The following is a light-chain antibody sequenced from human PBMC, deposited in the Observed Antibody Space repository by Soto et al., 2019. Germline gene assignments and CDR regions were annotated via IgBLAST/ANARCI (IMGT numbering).Light chain of an antibody. CDR3: QQRSNWIT. CDR2: DAS. Sequence: EIVLTQSPATLSLSPGERATLSCRASQSVSTYLGWYQQKPGQAPRLLIYDASNRATGIPARFSGSGSGTDFPLTISSLEPEDFAVYYCQQRSNWITFGQGTRLE. CDR1: QSVSTY. V-gene: IGKV3-11*01. J-gene: IGKJ5*01.